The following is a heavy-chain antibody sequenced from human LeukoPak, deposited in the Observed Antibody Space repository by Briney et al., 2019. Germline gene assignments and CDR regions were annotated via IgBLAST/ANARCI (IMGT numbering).Heavy chain of an antibody. J-gene: IGHJ6*02. V-gene: IGHV3-23*01. CDR3: AKDTEQLSGYYYYGLDV. Sequence: GGSLRLSCAASGFTFSNYAMTWVRQAPGKGLEWVSTISGSGHSTYYADSVRGRFTISRDNSRNTLFLQMYSLRAVDTALYYCAKDTEQLSGYYYYGLDVWGQGTTVTVSS. CDR2: ISGSGHST. CDR1: GFTFSNYA. D-gene: IGHD6-13*01.